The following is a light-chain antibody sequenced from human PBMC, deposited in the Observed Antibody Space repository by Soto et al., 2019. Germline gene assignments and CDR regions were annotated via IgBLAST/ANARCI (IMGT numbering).Light chain of an antibody. V-gene: IGLV2-23*03. J-gene: IGLJ2*01. Sequence: QSALTQPASVSGSPGQSITISCTGTSSDVGGYNVVSWYQQHPGKAPKLIIYEGTKRPSGVSNRFSGSKSGNTASLTISGLQAEDEADYHCCSYADTSTFWVVFGGGTKVTVL. CDR1: SSDVGGYNV. CDR2: EGT. CDR3: CSYADTSTFWVV.